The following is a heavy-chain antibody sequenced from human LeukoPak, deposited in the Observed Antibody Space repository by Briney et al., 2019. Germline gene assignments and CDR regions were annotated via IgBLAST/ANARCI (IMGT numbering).Heavy chain of an antibody. V-gene: IGHV1-69*04. CDR3: ARDEASGYGGVPLDY. Sequence: GASVKVSCKASGGTFSSYAISRVRQAPGQGLEWMGRIIPILGIANYAQKFQGRVTITADKSTSTAYMELSSLRSEDTAVYYCARDEASGYGGVPLDYWGQGTLVTVSS. CDR1: GGTFSSYA. J-gene: IGHJ4*02. D-gene: IGHD4-23*01. CDR2: IIPILGIA.